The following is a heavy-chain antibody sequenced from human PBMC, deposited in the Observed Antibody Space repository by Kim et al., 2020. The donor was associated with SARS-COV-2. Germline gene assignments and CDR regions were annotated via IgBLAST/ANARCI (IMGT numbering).Heavy chain of an antibody. CDR3: ARGSMIVVVGEWFDP. V-gene: IGHV1-46*01. D-gene: IGHD3-22*01. CDR1: GYTFTSYY. CDR2: INPSGGST. Sequence: ASVKVSCKASGYTFTSYYMHWVRQAPGQGLEWMGIINPSGGSTSYAQKFQGRVTMTRDTSTSTVYMELSSLRSEDTAVYYCARGSMIVVVGEWFDPWGQGTLVTVSS. J-gene: IGHJ5*02.